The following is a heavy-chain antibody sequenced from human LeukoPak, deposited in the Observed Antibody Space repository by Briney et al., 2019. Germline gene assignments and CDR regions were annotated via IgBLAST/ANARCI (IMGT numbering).Heavy chain of an antibody. Sequence: SETLSLTCAGYGGTFSGYYWSWIRQPPGKGLEWIGEINHSGSTNYNPSLKSRVAISVDTSKNQFSLKLSSVTAADTAVYYCARGPYCSGGSCFSTYFDYWGQGTLVTVSS. V-gene: IGHV4-34*01. CDR2: INHSGST. D-gene: IGHD2-15*01. J-gene: IGHJ4*02. CDR3: ARGPYCSGGSCFSTYFDY. CDR1: GGTFSGYY.